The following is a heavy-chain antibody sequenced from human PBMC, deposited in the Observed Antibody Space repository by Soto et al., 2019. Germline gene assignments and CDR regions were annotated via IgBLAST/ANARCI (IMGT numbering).Heavy chain of an antibody. CDR3: AREADANYYYYGMDV. V-gene: IGHV1-46*01. J-gene: IGHJ6*02. Sequence: GASVKVSCKESGYTFTSYYMHWVRQAPGQGLEWMGIINPSGGSTSYAQKFQGRVTMTRDTSTSTVYMELSSLRSEDTAVYYCAREADANYYYYGMDVWGQGTTVTVSS. CDR2: INPSGGST. CDR1: GYTFTSYY.